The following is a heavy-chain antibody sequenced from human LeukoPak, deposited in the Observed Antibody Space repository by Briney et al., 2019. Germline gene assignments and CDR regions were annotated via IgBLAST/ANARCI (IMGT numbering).Heavy chain of an antibody. V-gene: IGHV1-69-2*01. J-gene: IGHJ4*02. CDR3: ARWAGRLISSSWLEY. Sequence: GASVKVSCKASGYTFTDYYMHWVQQAPGKGLEWMGRVDPEDGETIYAEKFQGRVTITADTSTDTAYMELRSLRSDDTAVYYCARWAGRLISSSWLEYWGQGTLVTVSS. CDR2: VDPEDGET. D-gene: IGHD6-13*01. CDR1: GYTFTDYY.